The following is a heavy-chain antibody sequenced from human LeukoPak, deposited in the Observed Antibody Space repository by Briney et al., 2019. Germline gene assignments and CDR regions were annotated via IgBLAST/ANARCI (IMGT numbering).Heavy chain of an antibody. CDR3: ARYIGELRLFDY. CDR2: IHSSGRSM. CDR1: GFTFSSYE. D-gene: IGHD1-7*01. J-gene: IGHJ4*02. V-gene: IGHV3-48*03. Sequence: SGGSLRLSCVVSGFTFSSYEMNWVRRAPGKGLEWVSYIHSSGRSMYYADSVKGRFTISRDNAKNSLYLQMNSLRAEDTAVYYCARYIGELRLFDYWGQGTLVTVSS.